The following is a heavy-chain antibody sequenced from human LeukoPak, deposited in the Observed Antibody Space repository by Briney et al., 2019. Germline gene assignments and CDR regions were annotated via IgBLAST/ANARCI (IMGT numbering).Heavy chain of an antibody. J-gene: IGHJ4*02. Sequence: PSQTLSHTCTVSGGSISSGGYYWSWIPQHPGKGLEWIGYIYYSGSTYYNPSLTSRVTISVDTSKNQFSLKLSSVTAADTAVYYCARDTYDFWSGYSGYYFDYWGQGTLVTVSS. D-gene: IGHD3-3*01. CDR3: ARDTYDFWSGYSGYYFDY. CDR2: IYYSGST. CDR1: GGSISSGGYY. V-gene: IGHV4-31*03.